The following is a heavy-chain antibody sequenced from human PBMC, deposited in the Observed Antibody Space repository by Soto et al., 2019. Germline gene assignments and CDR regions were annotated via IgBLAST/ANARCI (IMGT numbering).Heavy chain of an antibody. D-gene: IGHD3-10*01. Sequence: ASVKVSCKASGYTFTSYGISWVRQAPGQGLEWMGWISAYNGNTNYAQKLQGRVTMTTDTSTSTAYMELRSLRSDDTAVYYCARDPGEFGELLHYGMDVWGQGTTVTVSS. CDR1: GYTFTSYG. V-gene: IGHV1-18*01. J-gene: IGHJ6*02. CDR3: ARDPGEFGELLHYGMDV. CDR2: ISAYNGNT.